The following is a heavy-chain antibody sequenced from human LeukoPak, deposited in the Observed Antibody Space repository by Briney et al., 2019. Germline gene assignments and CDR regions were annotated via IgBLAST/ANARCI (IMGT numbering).Heavy chain of an antibody. CDR2: ISVSGSSS. D-gene: IGHD3-10*01. J-gene: IGHJ4*02. CDR3: AKSDSHINTWFTPLIDY. Sequence: GGSLRLSCAASGVTFTNYCMSWVRQAPGKGLEWVSTISVSGSSSYYAGSVEGRFTISRDNSTSTMYLHLHSLRAEDTAVYFCAKSDSHINTWFTPLIDYWGQGSLVIVS. CDR1: GVTFTNYC. V-gene: IGHV3-23*01.